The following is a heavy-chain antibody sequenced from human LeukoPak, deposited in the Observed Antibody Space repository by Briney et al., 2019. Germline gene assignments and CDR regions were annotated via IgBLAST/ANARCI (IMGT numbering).Heavy chain of an antibody. Sequence: PGGSLRLSCAASGFTFSNYAMCWVRQAPGKGLEWVSTISGSGGSTYYADSMKGRFTISRDNSKNTLHLRMNSLRAEDTAVYYCAKGGGGNYYDYWGQGTLVTVSS. D-gene: IGHD1-26*01. CDR1: GFTFSNYA. CDR3: AKGGGGNYYDY. J-gene: IGHJ4*02. V-gene: IGHV3-23*01. CDR2: ISGSGGST.